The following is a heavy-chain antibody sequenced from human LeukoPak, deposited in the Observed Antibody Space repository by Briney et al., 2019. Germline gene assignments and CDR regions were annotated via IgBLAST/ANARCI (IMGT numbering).Heavy chain of an antibody. CDR1: SYTFTSYG. Sequence: GASVKVSCKASSYTFTSYGISWVRQAPGQGLEWMGWISAYNGNTNYAQKLQGRVTMTTDTSTSTAYMELRSLRSDDTAVYYCARVTYHYDSSGYLDYWGQGTLVTVSS. V-gene: IGHV1-18*01. CDR3: ARVTYHYDSSGYLDY. D-gene: IGHD3-22*01. CDR2: ISAYNGNT. J-gene: IGHJ4*02.